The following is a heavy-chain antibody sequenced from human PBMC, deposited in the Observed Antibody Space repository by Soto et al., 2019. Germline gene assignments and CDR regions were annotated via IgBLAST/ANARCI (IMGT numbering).Heavy chain of an antibody. CDR1: VFTFSSYG. CDR2: ISYDGSNK. J-gene: IGHJ4*02. D-gene: IGHD1-26*01. Sequence: PWWSLRLSCSASVFTFSSYGMHWFRQAPGKGLEWVAVISYDGSNKYYADSVKGRFTISRDNSKNTLYLQMNSLRAEDTAVYYCAKHGYSGSYHSSIDYWGQGTPVTVSS. CDR3: AKHGYSGSYHSSIDY. V-gene: IGHV3-30*18.